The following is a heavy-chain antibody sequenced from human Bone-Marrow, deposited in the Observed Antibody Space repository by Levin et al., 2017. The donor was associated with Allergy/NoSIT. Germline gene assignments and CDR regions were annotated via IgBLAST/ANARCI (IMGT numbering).Heavy chain of an antibody. J-gene: IGHJ4*02. D-gene: IGHD1-26*01. CDR1: GGSISSNKW. Sequence: SETLSLTCAVSGGSISSNKWWSWVRQPPGKGLEWIGEISHSGSTNYNPSVKSRITISVDKSNNNFSLRLSSVTAADTAVFDCARGRGQGGSSDYFDYWGQGILVTVSS. CDR2: ISHSGST. V-gene: IGHV4-4*02. CDR3: ARGRGQGGSSDYFDY.